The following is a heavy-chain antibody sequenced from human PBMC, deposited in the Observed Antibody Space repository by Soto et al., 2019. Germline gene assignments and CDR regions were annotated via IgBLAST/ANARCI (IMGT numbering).Heavy chain of an antibody. Sequence: KPSWCLDLSSAVCGGTVWISRYDVCLIRQPPGKGLEWIGSIYYSGSTYYNPSLKSRVTISVDTSKNQFSLKLSSVTAAFPAVYCFARHRAFLDFWGNRTLVTVSS. J-gene: IGHJ4*01. CDR3: ARHRAFLDF. CDR2: IYYSGST. CDR1: GGTVWISRYD. V-gene: IGHV4-39*01.